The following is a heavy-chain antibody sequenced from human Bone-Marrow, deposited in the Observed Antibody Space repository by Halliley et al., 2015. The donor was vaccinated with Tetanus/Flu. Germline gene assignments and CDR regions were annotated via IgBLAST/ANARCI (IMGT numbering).Heavy chain of an antibody. Sequence: TLSLTCTVSGDSISSSAYYWGWIRQSPGKGLEWIASIFYSGTAYYDPSLQGRVTISVDTSKNQFSLSLSSVTAADTAVYYCARHVASYPDYSPYFASWGQGALVTVSS. V-gene: IGHV4-39*01. CDR2: IFYSGTA. CDR3: ARHVASYPDYSPYFAS. CDR1: GDSISSSAYY. D-gene: IGHD4-17*01. J-gene: IGHJ4*02.